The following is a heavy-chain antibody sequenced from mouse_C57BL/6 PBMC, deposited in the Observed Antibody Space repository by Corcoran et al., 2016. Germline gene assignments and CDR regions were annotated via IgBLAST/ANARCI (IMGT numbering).Heavy chain of an antibody. CDR1: GYTFTDYN. V-gene: IGHV1-18*01. CDR2: INPNNGGT. CDR3: ARGFRYYGGAY. Sequence: EVQLQQSGPELVKPGASVKIPCKASGYTFTDYNMDWVKQSHGKSLEWIGDINPNNGGTIYNQKFKGKATLTVDKSSSTAYMELRSLTSEDTAVYYCARGFRYYGGAYWGQGTLVTVSA. J-gene: IGHJ3*01. D-gene: IGHD1-1*01.